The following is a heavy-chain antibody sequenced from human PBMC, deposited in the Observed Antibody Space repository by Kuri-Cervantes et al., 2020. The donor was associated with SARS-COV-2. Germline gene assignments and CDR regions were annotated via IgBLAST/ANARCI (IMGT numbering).Heavy chain of an antibody. Sequence: GGSLRLSCAASGFTFSSYWMHWCRHGPGGGLVWVLRINPDGSDTNNADSVKGRFTLSRDNAKNMLFLQMNSLGAEDTAVYYCVRDGDHWNFDYWGQGTLVTVSS. CDR2: INPDGSDT. J-gene: IGHJ4*02. CDR3: VRDGDHWNFDY. V-gene: IGHV3-74*01. D-gene: IGHD1-1*01. CDR1: GFTFSSYW.